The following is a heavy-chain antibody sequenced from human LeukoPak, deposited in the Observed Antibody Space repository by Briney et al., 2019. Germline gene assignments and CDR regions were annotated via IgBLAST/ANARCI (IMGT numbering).Heavy chain of an antibody. CDR2: ISGDGGGS. J-gene: IGHJ6*03. CDR3: AKDGRCSTTNCYGYMDV. CDR1: GFTFDDYA. V-gene: IGHV3-43*02. Sequence: GGSLRLSCAASGFTFDDYAMHWVRQAPGKGLEWVSLISGDGGGSSSADSLKGRFTISRDKSKNSLYLQMNSLTTDDTALYYCAKDGRCSTTNCYGYMDVWGKGTTVTVSS. D-gene: IGHD2-2*01.